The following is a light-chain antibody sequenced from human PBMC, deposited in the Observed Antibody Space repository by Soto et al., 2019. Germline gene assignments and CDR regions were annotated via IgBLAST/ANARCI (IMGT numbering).Light chain of an antibody. CDR2: GAS. CDR3: QQYNNWPWT. V-gene: IGKV3-15*01. J-gene: IGKJ1*01. CDR1: QSVSSD. Sequence: ELVMTQSPAILSASPGERATLSCRASQSVSSDFAWYQQKPGQAPRLLIYGASARATGIPARFSGSGSGTEFTLTISSLQSEDFAVYYCQQYNNWPWTFGQGTKVDIK.